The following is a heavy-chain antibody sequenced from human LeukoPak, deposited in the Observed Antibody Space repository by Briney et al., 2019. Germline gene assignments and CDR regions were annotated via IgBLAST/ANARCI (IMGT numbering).Heavy chain of an antibody. CDR1: GFTFYDYS. J-gene: IGHJ4*02. V-gene: IGHV3-43*01. CDR3: AKDIGVGYCNGCLFDY. CDR2: ISWDGGST. D-gene: IGHD2-15*01. Sequence: GGSLRLSCAASGFTFYDYSMHWVRQVPGKGLEWLSLISWDGGSTYYADSVKGRFTISRDNSKNSLYLQMNSLRTEDTALYYCAKDIGVGYCNGCLFDYWGQGTLVTVSS.